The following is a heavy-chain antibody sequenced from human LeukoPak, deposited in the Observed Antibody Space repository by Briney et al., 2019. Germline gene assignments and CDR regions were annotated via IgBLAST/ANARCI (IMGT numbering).Heavy chain of an antibody. CDR1: SDSINNYY. J-gene: IGHJ4*02. V-gene: IGHV4-59*13. CDR3: ARLFSDILTFDH. D-gene: IGHD3-9*01. CDR2: IYYSGST. Sequence: SETLSLTCTVSSDSINNYYWSWIRRPRGKVLEWIGYIYYSGSTNYNPSLQSRVTMSVDASKTQFSLRLSSVTAADTAVYYCARLFSDILTFDHWGQGTLVTVSS.